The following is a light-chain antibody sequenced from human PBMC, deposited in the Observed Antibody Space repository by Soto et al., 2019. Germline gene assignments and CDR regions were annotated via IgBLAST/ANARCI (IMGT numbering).Light chain of an antibody. CDR1: QGINSY. J-gene: IGKJ5*01. CDR2: AAS. CDR3: QQLHSYPVP. V-gene: IGKV1-9*01. Sequence: IRRTLHPPYLSASPEDRVTITCRASQGINSYLAWYQQKPGKAPKLLIYAASTLQSGVPSRFRGSESGAVFTLTISSLQPEDFATYYCQQLHSYPVPFGQGARLDIK.